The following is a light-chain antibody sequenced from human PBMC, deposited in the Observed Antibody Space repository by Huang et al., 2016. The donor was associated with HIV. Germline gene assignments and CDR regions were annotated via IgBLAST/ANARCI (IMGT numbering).Light chain of an antibody. CDR2: GAS. CDR3: QHYSNWPPLT. J-gene: IGKJ4*01. CDR1: QSIGPN. V-gene: IGKV3-15*01. Sequence: ILLTQSSATLSVSPGEGATLSCRASQSIGPNLAWYQQGPGQAPRLLVYGASTRATGVPVRFSGSGSGTQFNLTLSSLQSEDFATYYCQHYSNWPPLTFGGGTKVDI.